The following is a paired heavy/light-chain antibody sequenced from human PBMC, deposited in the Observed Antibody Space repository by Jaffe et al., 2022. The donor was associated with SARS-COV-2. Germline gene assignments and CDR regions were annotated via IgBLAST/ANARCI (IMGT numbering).Heavy chain of an antibody. CDR2: ISGGGDNT. V-gene: IGHV3-23*01. J-gene: IGHJ1*01. CDR3: ANLRSYDISGYPSLMYLEQ. Sequence: EVQLLESGGGLVQPGGSLRLSCAASGFTFNNYAMNWVRQAPGKGLEWVSGISGGGDNTYYADSVKGRFTISRDNPKNTLYLQMNSLRAEDTALYYCANLRSYDISGYPSLMYLEQWGQGTLVTVSS. D-gene: IGHD3-22*01. CDR1: GFTFNNYA.
Light chain of an antibody. V-gene: IGLV2-14*03. Sequence: QSALTQPASVSGSPGQSITISCTGTSSDVGGYNYVSWYQQHPGKAPKVVIYDVSYRPSGVSNRFSGSRSGNTASLTISGLQAEDEADYYCNSYTSSISLVFGTGTKVTVL. CDR2: DVS. CDR3: NSYTSSISLV. J-gene: IGLJ1*01. CDR1: SSDVGGYNY.